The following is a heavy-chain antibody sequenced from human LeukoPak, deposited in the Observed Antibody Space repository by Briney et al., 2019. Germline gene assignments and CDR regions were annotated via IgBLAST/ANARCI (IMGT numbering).Heavy chain of an antibody. CDR2: IYYSGST. Sequence: SETLSLTCTVSGGSISSGDYYWRWIRQPPGKGLEWSGYIYYSGSTYYNPSLKSRVTISVDTSKNQFSLKLSSVTAADTAVYYCARGGYYYMDVWGKGTTVTVSS. J-gene: IGHJ6*03. V-gene: IGHV4-30-4*01. CDR1: GGSISSGDYY. CDR3: ARGGYYYMDV.